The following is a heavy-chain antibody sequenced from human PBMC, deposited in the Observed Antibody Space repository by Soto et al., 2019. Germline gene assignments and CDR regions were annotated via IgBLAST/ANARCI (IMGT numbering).Heavy chain of an antibody. CDR2: IYSGGST. CDR1: GFTVSSNY. Sequence: GGSLRLSCAASGFTVSSNYMSWVRQAPGKGLEWVSVIYSGGSTYYADSVKGRFTISRDNSKNTLYLQMNSLRAEDTAMYYCSRGSRGPYYGMDVWGQGTTVTVSS. CDR3: SRGSRGPYYGMDV. J-gene: IGHJ6*02. V-gene: IGHV3-53*01.